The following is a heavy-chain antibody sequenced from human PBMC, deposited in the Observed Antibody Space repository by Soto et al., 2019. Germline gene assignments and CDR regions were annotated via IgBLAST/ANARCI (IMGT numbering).Heavy chain of an antibody. Sequence: SETLSLTCAVYGGSFSGYYWSWIRQPPGKGLEWIGEINHSGSTNYNPSLKSRVTISVDTSKNQFSLKLSSGTAADTAVYYCARNGSYYDFWSGYYFGGGMDVWGQGTTVTVSS. CDR1: GGSFSGYY. V-gene: IGHV4-34*01. J-gene: IGHJ6*02. D-gene: IGHD3-3*01. CDR3: ARNGSYYDFWSGYYFGGGMDV. CDR2: INHSGST.